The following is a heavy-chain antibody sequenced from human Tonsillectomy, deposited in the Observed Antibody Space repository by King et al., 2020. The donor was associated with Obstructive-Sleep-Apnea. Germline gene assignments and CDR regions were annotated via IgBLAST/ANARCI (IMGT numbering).Heavy chain of an antibody. D-gene: IGHD6-13*01. CDR3: AKDLDSSWVYYYYGMDV. J-gene: IGHJ6*02. Sequence: EVQLVESGGGLVQPGRSLRLSCAASGFTFDDYSMHWVRQAPGKGLEWVSGISWNSGSIGYAGSVKGRFTISRDNAKNSLYLQMNSLRAADTAVYYCAKDLDSSWVYYYYGMDVWGQGTTVTVSS. CDR2: ISWNSGSI. V-gene: IGHV3-9*01. CDR1: GFTFDDYS.